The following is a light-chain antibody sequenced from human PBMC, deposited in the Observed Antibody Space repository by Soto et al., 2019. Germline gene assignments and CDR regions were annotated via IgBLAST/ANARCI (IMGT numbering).Light chain of an antibody. Sequence: SYELTQPPSVSVAPGQTARITCGGNNIGSKSVHWYQQKPGQAPMLVVYDDSDRPSGLPGRFSGSNSGNTATLTISRVEAGDEADYYCQVWDSSSDHPRVFGGGTKLTVL. CDR1: NIGSKS. CDR3: QVWDSSSDHPRV. J-gene: IGLJ2*01. V-gene: IGLV3-21*02. CDR2: DDS.